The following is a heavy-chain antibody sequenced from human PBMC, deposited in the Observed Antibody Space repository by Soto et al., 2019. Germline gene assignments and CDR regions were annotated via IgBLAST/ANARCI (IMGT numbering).Heavy chain of an antibody. Sequence: EVQLVESGGGLVQPGGSLRLSCAASGFTLSNFWMSWVRQAPGKGLEWVASIKEDGSEKTYVDSVKGRFTISRDNAQNSLYLQMTRLRVDDAAVYYCASYRTLGCWGQGTQVIVSS. CDR3: ASYRTLGC. D-gene: IGHD1-26*01. CDR2: IKEDGSEK. CDR1: GFTLSNFW. J-gene: IGHJ4*02. V-gene: IGHV3-7*03.